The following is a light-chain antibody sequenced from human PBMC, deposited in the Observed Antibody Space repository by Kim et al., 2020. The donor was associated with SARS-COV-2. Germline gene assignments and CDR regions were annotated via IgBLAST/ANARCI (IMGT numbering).Light chain of an antibody. CDR1: QSISSY. Sequence: DIQMTQSPSSLSAFVGDRVTITCRASQSISSYLNWYQQKPGKAPKVLIYAASSLQSGVPSRFSGSGSGTDFTLTISSLQPEDFATYYCQQSYSTPRTFGQGTKLEI. CDR2: AAS. J-gene: IGKJ2*02. V-gene: IGKV1-39*01. CDR3: QQSYSTPRT.